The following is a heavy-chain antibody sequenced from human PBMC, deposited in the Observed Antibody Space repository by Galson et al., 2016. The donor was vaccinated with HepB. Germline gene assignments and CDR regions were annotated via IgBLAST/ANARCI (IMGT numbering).Heavy chain of an antibody. J-gene: IGHJ4*02. V-gene: IGHV4-4*08. CDR2: VFTTRDT. D-gene: IGHD1-26*01. CDR1: GGSMSGYY. Sequence: SETLSLTCAVSGGSMSGYYWSWVRQFPGTGLEWIGYVFTTRDTHHSPSLSNRASITIDTSKRQFSLNLTSVSAADTAVYFCAAGMGATFYFWGQGIVVTVAS. CDR3: AAGMGATFYF.